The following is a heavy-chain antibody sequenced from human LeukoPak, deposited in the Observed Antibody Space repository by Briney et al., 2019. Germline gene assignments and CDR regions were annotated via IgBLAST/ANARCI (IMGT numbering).Heavy chain of an antibody. D-gene: IGHD4-17*01. CDR2: ISYDGSNK. CDR1: GFTFSSYA. V-gene: IGHV3-30*04. J-gene: IGHJ4*02. CDR3: ARDLYGDRPFDY. Sequence: GGSLRLSRAASGFTFSSYAMHWVRQAPGKGLEWVAVISYDGSNKYYADSVKGRFTISRDNSKNTLSLQMNSLRAEDTAVYYCARDLYGDRPFDYWGQGTLVTVSS.